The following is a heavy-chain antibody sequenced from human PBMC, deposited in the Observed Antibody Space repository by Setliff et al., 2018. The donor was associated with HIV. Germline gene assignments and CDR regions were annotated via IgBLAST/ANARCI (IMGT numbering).Heavy chain of an antibody. CDR3: ARDPRASYLSYYYYHYLDV. Sequence: PGGSLRLSCAASGFTFSSYGMHWVRQAPGKGLEWVASISGGGKSIYYADSVKGRFTISRDNSKSTLSLQMNSLTAEDTAVYYCARDPRASYLSYYYYHYLDVWGKGTTVTVSS. J-gene: IGHJ6*03. CDR1: GFTFSSYG. V-gene: IGHV3-21*01. D-gene: IGHD3-16*02. CDR2: ISGGGKSI.